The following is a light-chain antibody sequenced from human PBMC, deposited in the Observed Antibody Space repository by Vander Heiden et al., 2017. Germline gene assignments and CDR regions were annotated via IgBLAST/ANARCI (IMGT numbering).Light chain of an antibody. Sequence: EIVLTQSPGTLSLSPGERATLSCRASQSVSSSYLAWYQQKPGQAPRLLIYGASSRATGFPDRFSGSGSGTDFTLTISRLEPEDFAVYYCQQYASSPSTFGGETKVGIK. CDR3: QQYASSPST. CDR2: GAS. V-gene: IGKV3-20*01. J-gene: IGKJ4*01. CDR1: QSVSSSY.